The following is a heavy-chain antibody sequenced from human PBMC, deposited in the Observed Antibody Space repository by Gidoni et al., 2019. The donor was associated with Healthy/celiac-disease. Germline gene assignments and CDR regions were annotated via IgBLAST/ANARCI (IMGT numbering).Heavy chain of an antibody. Sequence: EVQLLESGGGLVQPGGSLRLSCAASGFPFSSDAMSWVRRAPGKGLEWVSAISGSGGSTYYADSVKGRFTISRDNSKNTLYLQMNSLRAEDTAVYYCAKGQRGGDYYFDYWGQGTLVTVSS. V-gene: IGHV3-23*01. D-gene: IGHD4-17*01. CDR1: GFPFSSDA. J-gene: IGHJ4*02. CDR2: ISGSGGST. CDR3: AKGQRGGDYYFDY.